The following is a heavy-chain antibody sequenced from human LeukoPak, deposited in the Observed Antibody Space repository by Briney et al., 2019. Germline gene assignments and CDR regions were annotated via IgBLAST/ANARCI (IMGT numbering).Heavy chain of an antibody. V-gene: IGHV3-21*01. D-gene: IGHD6-13*01. J-gene: IGHJ4*02. CDR2: ISSSSSYI. CDR3: ARGLAATVRGGDY. CDR1: GFTFSSYS. Sequence: PGGCLRLSCAASGFTFSSYSMNWVRQAPGKGLEWVSSISSSSSYIYYADSVKGRFTIPRDNAKNSLYLQMNSLRAEDTAVYYCARGLAATVRGGDYWGQGTLVTVSS.